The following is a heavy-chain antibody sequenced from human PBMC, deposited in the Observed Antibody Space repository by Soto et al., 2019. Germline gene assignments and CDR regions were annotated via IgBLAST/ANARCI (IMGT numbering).Heavy chain of an antibody. J-gene: IGHJ4*02. Sequence: QVQLQQWGAGLLKPSETLSLTCAVYGGSFSGYYWSWIRQPPGKGLEWIGEINHSGSTNYNPSLKSRVTISVDTSKNQFSLKLSSVTAADTAVYYCARGPRAMVRGVPVDYWGQGTLVTVSS. CDR2: INHSGST. V-gene: IGHV4-34*01. D-gene: IGHD3-10*01. CDR1: GGSFSGYY. CDR3: ARGPRAMVRGVPVDY.